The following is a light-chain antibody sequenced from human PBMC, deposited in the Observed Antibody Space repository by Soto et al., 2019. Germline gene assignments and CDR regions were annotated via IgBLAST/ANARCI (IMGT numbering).Light chain of an antibody. Sequence: SVLTQPPSASGSPGQSVPISCTGTSSDVGGYNYVSWYQQHPGKAPKLIIYEVSKRPSGVPDRFSGSKSGNTASLTVSGLQTEDEADYYCSSYAASTYVFGTGTKVTVL. V-gene: IGLV2-8*01. CDR1: SSDVGGYNY. CDR3: SSYAASTYV. CDR2: EVS. J-gene: IGLJ1*01.